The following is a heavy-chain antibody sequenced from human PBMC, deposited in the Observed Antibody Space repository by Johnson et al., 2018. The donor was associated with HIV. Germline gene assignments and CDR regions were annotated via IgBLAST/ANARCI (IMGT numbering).Heavy chain of an antibody. J-gene: IGHJ3*02. Sequence: VQLVESGGGVVQPGRSLRLSCAASGLTFGSYPLHWVRQAPGRGLEWVSTITGRGDKTWYAASVKGRFTISRDNSNNTVFLQMNSLRAEDTALYYCAKDRVVQSVGDAFDIWGQGTMVTVSS. D-gene: IGHD2-15*01. CDR3: AKDRVVQSVGDAFDI. CDR1: GLTFGSYP. CDR2: ITGRGDKT. V-gene: IGHV3-23*04.